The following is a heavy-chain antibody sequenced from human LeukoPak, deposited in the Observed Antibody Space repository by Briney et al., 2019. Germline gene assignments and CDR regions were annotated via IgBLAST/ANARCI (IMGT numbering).Heavy chain of an antibody. CDR3: AKVPQGGSYGDY. J-gene: IGHJ4*02. Sequence: GGSLRLSXAASGFTFSSYAMSWVRQAPGKGLEWVSAISGSGGSTYYADSVKGRFTISRANSKNTLYLQMNSLRAEDTAVYYCAKVPQGGSYGDYWGQGTLVTVSS. D-gene: IGHD1-26*01. V-gene: IGHV3-23*01. CDR2: ISGSGGST. CDR1: GFTFSSYA.